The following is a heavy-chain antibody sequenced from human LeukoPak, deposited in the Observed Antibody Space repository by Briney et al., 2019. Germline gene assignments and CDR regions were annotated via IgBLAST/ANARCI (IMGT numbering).Heavy chain of an antibody. D-gene: IGHD3-22*01. CDR1: RYSISSGYY. Sequence: SETLSLTCDVSRYSISSGYYWGWIRQSPGKGLEWVASIYQSGRTYYNPSLKSRVTISVDTSKNQFSLKLSSVTAADTAVYYCARDTGKTYYYDSSGYGYWGQGTLVTVSS. CDR2: IYQSGRT. J-gene: IGHJ4*02. V-gene: IGHV4-38-2*02. CDR3: ARDTGKTYYYDSSGYGY.